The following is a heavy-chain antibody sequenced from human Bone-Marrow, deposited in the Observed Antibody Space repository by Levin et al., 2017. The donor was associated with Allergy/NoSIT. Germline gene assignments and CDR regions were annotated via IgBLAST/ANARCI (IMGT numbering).Heavy chain of an antibody. D-gene: IGHD5-18*01. CDR1: GFTFSSYD. V-gene: IGHV3-13*01. CDR2: IGTAGDT. J-gene: IGHJ5*02. CDR3: ARGKSSSYGSLTYWFDP. Sequence: PGGSLRLSCAASGFTFSSYDMHWVRQATGKGLEWVSAIGTAGDTYYPGSVKGRFTISRENAKNSLYLQMNSLRAGDTAVYYCARGKSSSYGSLTYWFDPWGQGTLVTVSS.